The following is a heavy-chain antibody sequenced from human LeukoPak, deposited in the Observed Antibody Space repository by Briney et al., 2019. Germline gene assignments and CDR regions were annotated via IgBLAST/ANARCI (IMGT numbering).Heavy chain of an antibody. D-gene: IGHD6-19*01. CDR1: GGTFSSCA. V-gene: IGHV1-69*01. CDR2: IIPIFGTA. J-gene: IGHJ5*02. CDR3: ASGTPSSGWLRYNWFDP. Sequence: PGSSVKVSCKASGGTFSSCAISWVRQAPGQGLEWMGGIIPIFGTANYAQKFQGRVTITADESTSTAYMELSSLRSEDTAVYYCASGTPSSGWLRYNWFDPWGQGTLVTVSS.